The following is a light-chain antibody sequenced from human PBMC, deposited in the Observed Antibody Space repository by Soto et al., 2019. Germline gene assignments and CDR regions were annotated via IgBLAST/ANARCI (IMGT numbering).Light chain of an antibody. Sequence: ETVMTQSPATLSVSPGEGATLSCRASRSISSSLAWYQQKPGRAPRLLIYGASTRATDIPARFSGSGSGTEFTLTISSLQSEDFATYYCQQSYRTPYTFGQGTKLETK. CDR3: QQSYRTPYT. J-gene: IGKJ2*01. V-gene: IGKV3-15*01. CDR1: RSISSS. CDR2: GAS.